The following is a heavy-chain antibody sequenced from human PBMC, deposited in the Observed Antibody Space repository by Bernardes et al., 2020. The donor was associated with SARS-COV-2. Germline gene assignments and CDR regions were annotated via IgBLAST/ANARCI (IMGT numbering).Heavy chain of an antibody. J-gene: IGHJ4*02. CDR2: ISWNSGSI. CDR1: GFTFDDYA. D-gene: IGHD1-26*01. V-gene: IGHV3-9*01. CDR3: AKEGEPLRYFDY. Sequence: GGSLRLSRAASGFTFDDYAMHWVRQAPGKGLEWVSGISWNSGSIGYADSVKGRFTISRDNAKNSLYLQMNSLRAEDTALYYCAKEGEPLRYFDYWGQGTLVTVSS.